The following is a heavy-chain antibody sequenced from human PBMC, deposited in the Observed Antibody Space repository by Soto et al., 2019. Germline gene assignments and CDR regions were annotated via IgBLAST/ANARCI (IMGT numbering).Heavy chain of an antibody. CDR2: MRNKADAYTT. J-gene: IGHJ3*02. Sequence: EEQLVESGGGLVQPGGSLRLSCGASVFNFSDHYMAWLRQAPGKGLEWVGQMRNKADAYTTEYAASVKGRFTISRDESQKSLFLQMNSLQTADTAVYYCARDEHALDIWGQGTMVTVSS. CDR3: ARDEHALDI. V-gene: IGHV3-72*01. CDR1: VFNFSDHY.